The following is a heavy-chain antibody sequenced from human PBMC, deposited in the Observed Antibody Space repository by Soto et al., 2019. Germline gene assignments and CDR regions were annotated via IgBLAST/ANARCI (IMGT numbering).Heavy chain of an antibody. CDR1: GFTFSSYA. D-gene: IGHD3-3*01. V-gene: IGHV3-23*01. Sequence: GGSLRLSCAASGFTFSSYAMSWVRQAPGKGLEWVSAISGSGGSTYYADSVKGRFTISRDNSKNTLYLQMNSLRAEDTAVYYCANDFWSGPRGMGSGWGQGTLVTVSS. CDR3: ANDFWSGPRGMGSG. J-gene: IGHJ4*02. CDR2: ISGSGGST.